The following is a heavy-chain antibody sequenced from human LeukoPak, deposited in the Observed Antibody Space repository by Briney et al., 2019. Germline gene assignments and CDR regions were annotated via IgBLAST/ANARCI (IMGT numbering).Heavy chain of an antibody. Sequence: GGSLRLSCAASGFTFSSYWMSWVRQAPGKGLEWVAVIWYDGSNKYYADSVKGRFTISRDNSKNTLYLQMNSLRAEDTAVYYCAREGGDIVVVPAAGWFDPWGQGTLVTVSS. CDR2: IWYDGSNK. V-gene: IGHV3-33*08. J-gene: IGHJ5*02. CDR3: AREGGDIVVVPAAGWFDP. CDR1: GFTFSSYW. D-gene: IGHD2-2*01.